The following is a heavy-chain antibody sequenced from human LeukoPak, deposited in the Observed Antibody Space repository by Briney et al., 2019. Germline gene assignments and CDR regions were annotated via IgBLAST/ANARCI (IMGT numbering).Heavy chain of an antibody. CDR2: LYYSGNA. V-gene: IGHV4-59*01. D-gene: IGHD4-23*01. CDR3: ARSVVTLYWYFDL. CDR1: GGSISSYY. Sequence: SETLSLTCTVSGGSISSYYWSWIRQTPGKGLEWIGFLYYSGNANYNPSLKSRVTISIDTSKNQFSLKLSSVTTADTAVYYCARSVVTLYWYFDLWGRGALVTVSS. J-gene: IGHJ2*01.